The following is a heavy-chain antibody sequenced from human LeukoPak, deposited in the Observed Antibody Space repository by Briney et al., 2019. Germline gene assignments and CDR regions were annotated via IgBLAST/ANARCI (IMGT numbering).Heavy chain of an antibody. CDR3: ASERGYHAN. J-gene: IGHJ4*02. CDR2: IYYRGNT. Sequence: GSLRLSCAASGFTFSSYAMSWVRQPPGNGLEWIGTIYYRGNTYYNPSLEGRVTMSVDTSKNQFSLNVISMTAADTAMYYCASERGYHANWGQGTLVTVSS. D-gene: IGHD5-12*01. V-gene: IGHV4-38-2*01. CDR1: GFTFSSYA.